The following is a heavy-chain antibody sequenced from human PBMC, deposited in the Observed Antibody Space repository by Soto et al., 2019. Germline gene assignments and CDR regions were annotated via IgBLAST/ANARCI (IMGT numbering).Heavy chain of an antibody. V-gene: IGHV4-31*03. CDR1: GGSISSGGYY. Sequence: PSETLSLTCTVSGGSISSGGYYWSWIRQHPGKGLEWIGYIYYSGSTYYNPSLKRRVTISVDTSKNQFSLKLSSVTAADTAVYHCARVVTTRYYYGMDVWGPGTTVTVS. J-gene: IGHJ6*02. D-gene: IGHD2-21*02. CDR3: ARVVTTRYYYGMDV. CDR2: IYYSGST.